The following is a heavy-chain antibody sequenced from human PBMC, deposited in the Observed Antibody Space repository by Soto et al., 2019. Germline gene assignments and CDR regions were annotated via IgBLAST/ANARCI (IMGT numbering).Heavy chain of an antibody. CDR3: AKDRIVVVVAATPVSVTAFDY. CDR1: GFTFSSYA. D-gene: IGHD2-15*01. J-gene: IGHJ4*02. Sequence: GGSLRLSCAASGFTFSSYAMSWVRQAPGKGLEWVSAISGSGGSTYYADSVKGRLTISRDNSKNTLYLQMNSLRAEDTAVYYCAKDRIVVVVAATPVSVTAFDYWGQGTLVTVSS. CDR2: ISGSGGST. V-gene: IGHV3-23*01.